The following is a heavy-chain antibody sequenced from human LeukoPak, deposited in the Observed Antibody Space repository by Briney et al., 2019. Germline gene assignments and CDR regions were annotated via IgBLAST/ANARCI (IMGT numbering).Heavy chain of an antibody. D-gene: IGHD2-15*01. CDR1: GFTFSSYE. J-gene: IGHJ5*02. CDR3: ARVVAAPPTYNWFDP. Sequence: PGGSLRLSCAASGFTFSSYEMNWVRQAPGKGLEWVSYISSSGSTIYYADSMKGRFTISRDNAKNSLYLQMNSLRAEDTATYYCARVVAAPPTYNWFDPWGQGTLVTVSS. CDR2: ISSSGSTI. V-gene: IGHV3-48*03.